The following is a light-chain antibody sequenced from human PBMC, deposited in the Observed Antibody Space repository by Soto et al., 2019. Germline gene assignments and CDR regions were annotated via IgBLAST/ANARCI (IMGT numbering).Light chain of an antibody. J-gene: IGLJ2*01. CDR1: SSNIGSNT. CDR2: SNN. Sequence: QSVLTQPPSASRTPGPRVTNTCSGSSSNIGSNTVNWYQQLPGTAPKLLIYSNNQRPSGVPDRFSGSKSGTSASLAISGLQSEDEADYYCAAWDDSLNGHEVFGGGTKVTVL. CDR3: AAWDDSLNGHEV. V-gene: IGLV1-44*01.